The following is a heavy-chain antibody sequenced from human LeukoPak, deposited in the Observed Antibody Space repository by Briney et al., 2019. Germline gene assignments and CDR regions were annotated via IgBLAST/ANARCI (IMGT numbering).Heavy chain of an antibody. V-gene: IGHV4-34*01. CDR2: INHSGST. Sequence: SETLSLTCAVYGGSFSGYYWSWIRQPPGKGLEWIGEINHSGSTNYNPSPKSRVTISVDTSKNQFSLKLSSVTAADTAVYYCARGRYCSGGSCYPWAYGMDVWGQGTTVTVSS. CDR1: GGSFSGYY. D-gene: IGHD2-15*01. CDR3: ARGRYCSGGSCYPWAYGMDV. J-gene: IGHJ6*02.